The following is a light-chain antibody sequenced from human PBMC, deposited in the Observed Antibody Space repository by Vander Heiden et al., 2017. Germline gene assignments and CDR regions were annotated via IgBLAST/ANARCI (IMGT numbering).Light chain of an antibody. V-gene: IGKV3-20*01. CDR2: GAS. CDR3: QQESSSPWT. J-gene: IGKJ1*01. CDR1: QSVNNNY. Sequence: EIVLTQSPGTLSLSPGERATLSCRASQSVNNNYLAWYQQKPGQAPRLLIYGASSRATGIPDRFSGSGSGTDFTLTISRLEPGDFAVYYCQQESSSPWTFGQGTKVEIK.